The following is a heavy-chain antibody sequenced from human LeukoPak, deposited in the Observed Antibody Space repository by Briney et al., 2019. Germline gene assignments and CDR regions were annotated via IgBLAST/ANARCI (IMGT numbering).Heavy chain of an antibody. CDR1: GGSVSSSSYY. Sequence: SETLSLTCTVPGGSVSSSSYYWGWIRQPPGKGLEWIGSIYYSGSTYYNPSLKSRVTISVDTSKNHLSLKLSSVTAADTAVYYCVRHVGYYDTLSNLRDYWGQGTLVTVSS. J-gene: IGHJ4*02. CDR2: IYYSGST. D-gene: IGHD3-22*01. V-gene: IGHV4-39*01. CDR3: VRHVGYYDTLSNLRDY.